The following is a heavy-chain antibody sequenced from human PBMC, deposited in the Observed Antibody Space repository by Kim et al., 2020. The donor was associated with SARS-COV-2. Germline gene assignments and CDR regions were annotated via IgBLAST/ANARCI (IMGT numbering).Heavy chain of an antibody. CDR3: ARRHIAATTVYYYGMDV. V-gene: IGHV5-10-1*01. CDR1: GYSFTSYW. J-gene: IGHJ6*02. CDR2: IDPSDSYT. D-gene: IGHD6-13*01. Sequence: GESLKISCKGSGYSFTSYWISWVRQMPGKGLEWMGRIDPSDSYTNYSPSFQGHVTISADKSISTAYLQWSSLKASDTAMYYCARRHIAATTVYYYGMDVWGQGTTVTVSS.